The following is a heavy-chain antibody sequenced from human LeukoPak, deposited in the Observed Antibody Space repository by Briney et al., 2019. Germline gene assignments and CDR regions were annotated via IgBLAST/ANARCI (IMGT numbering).Heavy chain of an antibody. J-gene: IGHJ4*02. CDR2: INSDGSST. Sequence: GGSLRLSCAASGFTFSSYWMHWVRQAPGKGLVWVSRINSDGSSTSYADPVKGRFTISRDNAKNTLYLQINSLRAEDTAVYYCARVGSPYCSGGSCYSGDNWGQGTLVTVSS. CDR1: GFTFSSYW. V-gene: IGHV3-74*01. D-gene: IGHD2-15*01. CDR3: ARVGSPYCSGGSCYSGDN.